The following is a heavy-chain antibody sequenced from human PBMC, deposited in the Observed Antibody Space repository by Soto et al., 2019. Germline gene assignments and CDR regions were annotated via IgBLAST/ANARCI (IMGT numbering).Heavy chain of an antibody. CDR1: GFTFSSYG. V-gene: IGHV3-30*19. CDR2: IPHDGTYQ. Sequence: QVQLVESGGGVVQPGGSLRLSCTASGFTFSSYGMHWVRQAPGMGLQWVAVIPHDGTYQYYLDSVKGRFTISRDNSKDTLYLQMNSLRVEDTAVYYCVRDDDNLDNGLDHWGQGTLVTVSS. CDR3: VRDDDNLDNGLDH. J-gene: IGHJ4*02. D-gene: IGHD1-1*01.